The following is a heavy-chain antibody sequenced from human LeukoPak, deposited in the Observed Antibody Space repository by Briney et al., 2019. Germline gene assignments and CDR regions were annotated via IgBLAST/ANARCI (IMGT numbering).Heavy chain of an antibody. CDR1: GGTFSSYA. CDR2: IIPIFGTA. V-gene: IGHV1-69*13. Sequence: EASVKVSCKASGGTFSSYAISWVRQAPGQGLEWMGGIIPIFGTANYAQKFQGRVTITADESTSTAYMELSSLRSEDTAVYYCARDDSSATYDAFDIWGQGTMVTVSS. D-gene: IGHD3-22*01. CDR3: ARDDSSATYDAFDI. J-gene: IGHJ3*02.